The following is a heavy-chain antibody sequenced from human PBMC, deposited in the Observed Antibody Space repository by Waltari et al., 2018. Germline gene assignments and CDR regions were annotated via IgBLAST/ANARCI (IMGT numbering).Heavy chain of an antibody. CDR1: GYSISSGYY. CDR3: ARGVLGATTATLFDY. V-gene: IGHV4-38-2*01. D-gene: IGHD1-26*01. CDR2: IYHSGST. J-gene: IGHJ4*02. Sequence: QVQLQESGPGLVKPSETLSLTCAVSGYSISSGYYWGWIRQPPGKGLEWIGSIYHSGSTYYNPSLKSRVTISVDTSKNQFSLKLSAVTAADTAVYYCARGVLGATTATLFDYWGQGTLVTVSS.